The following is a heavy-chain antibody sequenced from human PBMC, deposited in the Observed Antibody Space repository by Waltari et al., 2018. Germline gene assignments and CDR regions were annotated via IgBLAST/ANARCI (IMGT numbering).Heavy chain of an antibody. D-gene: IGHD2-2*02. CDR2: IYTSGST. V-gene: IGHV4-4*07. CDR1: GGSISSYY. CDR3: ARDRLYCSSTSCYMGAFDI. J-gene: IGHJ3*02. Sequence: QVQLQESGPGLVKPSETLSLTCTVSGGSISSYYWSWIRQPAGMGLEWIGRIYTSGSTNYNPSLKSRVTMSVDTSKNQFSLKLSSVTAADTAVYYCARDRLYCSSTSCYMGAFDIWGQGTMVTVSS.